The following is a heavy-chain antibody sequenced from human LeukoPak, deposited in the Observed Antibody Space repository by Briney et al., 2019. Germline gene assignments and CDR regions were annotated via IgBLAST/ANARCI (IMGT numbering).Heavy chain of an antibody. D-gene: IGHD3-16*02. J-gene: IGHJ4*02. CDR1: GFTFSSYA. Sequence: GGSLRLSCAASGFTFSSYAMSWVRQAPGKGLEWVAVIWYDGSNKYYADSVKGRFTISRDNSKNTLYLQMNSLRAEDTAVYYCARVTYDYIWGSYRSYYFDYWGQGTLVTVSS. CDR2: IWYDGSNK. CDR3: ARVTYDYIWGSYRSYYFDY. V-gene: IGHV3-33*08.